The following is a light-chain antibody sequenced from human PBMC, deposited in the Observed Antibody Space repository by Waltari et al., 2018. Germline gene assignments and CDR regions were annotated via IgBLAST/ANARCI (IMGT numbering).Light chain of an antibody. Sequence: EMVMTQSPATLSVSPGARATLSCRASQSVSSNLAWYQQKPGQAPRLLIYAAATRATGIPARFSGSGSGTEFTLTISSLQSEDFAVYYCQQYNNWPPLTFGGGTKVEIE. CDR2: AAA. CDR1: QSVSSN. V-gene: IGKV3-15*01. CDR3: QQYNNWPPLT. J-gene: IGKJ4*01.